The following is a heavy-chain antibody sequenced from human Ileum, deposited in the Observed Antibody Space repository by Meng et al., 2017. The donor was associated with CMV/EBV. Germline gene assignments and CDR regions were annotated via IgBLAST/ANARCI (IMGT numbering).Heavy chain of an antibody. Sequence: CTGSEFTLRSYRMHWVRQTPGQGLVWVSRTNTDGNTEYADSVKGRFTVSRDNAQNTLYLQMNSLRVGDTALYYCAGREDGVDLSPDYWGQGTLVTVSS. CDR1: EFTLRSYR. D-gene: IGHD2-21*01. J-gene: IGHJ4*02. V-gene: IGHV3-74*03. CDR2: TNTDGNT. CDR3: AGREDGVDLSPDY.